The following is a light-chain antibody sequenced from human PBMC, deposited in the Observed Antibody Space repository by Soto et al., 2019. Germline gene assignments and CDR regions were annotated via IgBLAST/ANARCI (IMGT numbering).Light chain of an antibody. V-gene: IGKV1-5*03. CDR2: KVS. CDR3: QQYKRSWT. J-gene: IGKJ1*01. CDR1: QSVDTW. Sequence: DIQLTQSPSTLSASVGDRVTITCRASQSVDTWPAWYQQKPGKAPKVLISKVSNLESGVPSRFSGSGYGTEFTLTISSLQPDDVAIYYCQQYKRSWTFGQGTKVEIK.